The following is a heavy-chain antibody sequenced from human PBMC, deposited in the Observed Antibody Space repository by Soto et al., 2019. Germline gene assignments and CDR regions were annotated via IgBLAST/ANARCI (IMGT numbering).Heavy chain of an antibody. CDR1: GFTFSSYA. D-gene: IGHD3-3*01. CDR3: AKIRITIFGVVISDYYMDV. CDR2: ISGSGGST. J-gene: IGHJ6*03. Sequence: EVQLLESGGGLVQPGGSLRLSCAASGFTFSSYAMSWVRQAPGKGLEWVSAISGSGGSTYYADSVKGRFTISRDNSKHTLYLQMNSLRAEDTAVYYCAKIRITIFGVVISDYYMDVWGKGTTVTVSS. V-gene: IGHV3-23*01.